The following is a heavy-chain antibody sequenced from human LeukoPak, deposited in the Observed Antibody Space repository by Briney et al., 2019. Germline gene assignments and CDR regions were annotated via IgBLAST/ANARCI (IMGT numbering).Heavy chain of an antibody. CDR3: ATGHCNTSSCYYYYMDV. V-gene: IGHV1-24*01. Sequence: ASVKVSCKVSGYTLRELSMHWVRQAPAKGLQWMVVFDPEDDESIIAQKFQGRLTMTEDTSTDTAYMELSSLTSEDTAMYYCATGHCNTSSCYYYYMDVWGKGTTVTVSS. CDR2: FDPEDDES. CDR1: GYTLRELS. D-gene: IGHD2/OR15-2a*01. J-gene: IGHJ6*03.